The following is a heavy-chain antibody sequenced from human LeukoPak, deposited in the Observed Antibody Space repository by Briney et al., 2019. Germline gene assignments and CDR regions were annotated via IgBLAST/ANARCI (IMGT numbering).Heavy chain of an antibody. Sequence: GGSLRLSCAASGFTFSDYWMSWVRQAPGKGLEWVANIKQDGSEKYYVDSVKGRCTISRDNAKNSLHLQMNSLRAEDTAVYYCARDPFAFDIWGQGTMVTVSS. J-gene: IGHJ3*02. CDR2: IKQDGSEK. V-gene: IGHV3-7*05. CDR1: GFTFSDYW. CDR3: ARDPFAFDI.